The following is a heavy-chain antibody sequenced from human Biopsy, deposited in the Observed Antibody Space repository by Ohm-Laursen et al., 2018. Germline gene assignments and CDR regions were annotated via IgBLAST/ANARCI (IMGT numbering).Heavy chain of an antibody. J-gene: IGHJ3*02. V-gene: IGHV3-15*01. CDR1: GFTFSHSW. Sequence: SLRLSCTASGFTFSHSWMSWVRQAPGKGLEWVGRIKNEIDGGTTDYAAPVKGRFTILRDDSKNMLFLQMDSLKTEDTAVYYCTHHYDASDDVFDIWDQGTVATVSS. D-gene: IGHD3-22*01. CDR2: IKNEIDGGTT. CDR3: THHYDASDDVFDI.